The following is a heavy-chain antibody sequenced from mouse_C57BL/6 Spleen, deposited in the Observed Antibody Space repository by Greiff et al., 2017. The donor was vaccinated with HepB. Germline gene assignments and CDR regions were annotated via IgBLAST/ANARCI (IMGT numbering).Heavy chain of an antibody. Sequence: VQLKESGGDLVKPGGSLKLSCAASGFTFSSYGMSWVRQTPDKRLEWVATISSGGSYTYYPDSVKGRFTISRDNAKNTLYLQMSSLKSEDTAMYYCARHEGGSYFDYWGQGTTLTVSS. CDR3: ARHEGGSYFDY. CDR1: GFTFSSYG. J-gene: IGHJ2*01. D-gene: IGHD1-1*01. CDR2: ISSGGSYT. V-gene: IGHV5-6*01.